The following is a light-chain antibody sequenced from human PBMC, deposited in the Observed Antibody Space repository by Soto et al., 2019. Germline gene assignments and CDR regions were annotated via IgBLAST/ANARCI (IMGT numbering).Light chain of an antibody. J-gene: IGKJ2*01. Sequence: DIQMTQSPSSLSASVGDRVTITCRASQSIRNYLNWYQQKPGKAPKLLIYAASSLQSGVPSRFSGSGSGKDFTLTFSSLQPEDFATYYCQQSYSAPYTFGQGTKLEIK. CDR3: QQSYSAPYT. V-gene: IGKV1-39*01. CDR1: QSIRNY. CDR2: AAS.